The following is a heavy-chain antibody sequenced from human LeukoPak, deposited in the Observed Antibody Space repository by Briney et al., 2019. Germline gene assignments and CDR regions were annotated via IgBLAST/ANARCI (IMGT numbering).Heavy chain of an antibody. CDR1: GFTFSNFW. CDR2: IKKDGSKK. CDR3: ARGIVGATIPFDY. V-gene: IGHV3-7*01. Sequence: PGGSLRLSCAVSGFTFSNFWMSWVRQAPGKGLEWVANIKKDGSKKGYVGSVKGRFTISRDNAKNSLFLEMNSLRVEDTAVYYCARGIVGATIPFDYWGQGTLVTVSS. D-gene: IGHD1-26*01. J-gene: IGHJ4*02.